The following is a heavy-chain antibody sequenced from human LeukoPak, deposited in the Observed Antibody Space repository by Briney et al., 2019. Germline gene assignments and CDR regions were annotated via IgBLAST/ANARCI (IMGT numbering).Heavy chain of an antibody. Sequence: SETLSLTCSVSGASVTSGGFYWGWLRQPPGKGPEWIATVYYTGSTYYNPSLKSRVTISIDTSKNQFSLRLTSVTTTDMAIYHCARHSGSGSLSRPFDPWGQGTLVAVSS. CDR3: ARHSGSGSLSRPFDP. CDR2: VYYTGST. J-gene: IGHJ5*02. CDR1: GASVTSGGFY. D-gene: IGHD3-10*01. V-gene: IGHV4-39*01.